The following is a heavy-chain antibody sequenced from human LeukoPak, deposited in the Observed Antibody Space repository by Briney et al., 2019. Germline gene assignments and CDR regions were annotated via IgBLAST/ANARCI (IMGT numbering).Heavy chain of an antibody. J-gene: IGHJ6*03. CDR1: GYTYTRYG. Sequence: ASVKVSCKASGYTYTRYGISWVRQAPGQGLEWMGWISVDSGDTDNSQKFQGRVTITTDTSTSTTYMELRSLRSDDTAVYYCAGVNLHFNHMDVWGKGTTVTVSS. CDR2: ISVDSGDT. D-gene: IGHD1-7*01. CDR3: AGVNLHFNHMDV. V-gene: IGHV1-18*01.